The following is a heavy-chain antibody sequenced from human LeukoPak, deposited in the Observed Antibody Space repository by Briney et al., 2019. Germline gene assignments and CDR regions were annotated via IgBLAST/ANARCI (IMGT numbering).Heavy chain of an antibody. J-gene: IGHJ4*02. CDR2: IKQDGSEK. V-gene: IGHV3-7*01. Sequence: GGSLRLSCAASGFTFSSYAMSWVRQAPGKGLEWVANIKQDGSEKYYVDSVKGRFTISRDNAKNSLYLQMNSLRAEDTAVYYCARDGDDFWSGHIDYWGQGTLVTVSS. CDR3: ARDGDDFWSGHIDY. D-gene: IGHD3-3*01. CDR1: GFTFSSYA.